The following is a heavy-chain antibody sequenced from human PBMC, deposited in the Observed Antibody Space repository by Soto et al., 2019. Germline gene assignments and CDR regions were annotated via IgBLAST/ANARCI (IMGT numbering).Heavy chain of an antibody. CDR1: GVTFTNYA. V-gene: IGHV3-30*18. CDR2: ISYHGTEK. Sequence: QVQLVESGGGVVQPGMSLRLSCAASGVTFTNYAMHWVRQAPGKGLEWVADISYHGTEKGYADSVKGRFTISRDNYKXXLDVQMSSRRPEDTAVYYCAKDIGGVDTGNYGMDVWGHGTTVIVSS. J-gene: IGHJ6*02. D-gene: IGHD5-18*01. CDR3: AKDIGGVDTGNYGMDV.